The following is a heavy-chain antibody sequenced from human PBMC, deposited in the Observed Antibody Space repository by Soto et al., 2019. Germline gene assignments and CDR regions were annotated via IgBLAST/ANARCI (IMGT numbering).Heavy chain of an antibody. V-gene: IGHV3-21*01. J-gene: IGHJ4*02. CDR1: GFTFSSCS. CDR2: MSSSSIYI. CDR3: ARDATGDHYFDY. Sequence: GGSLRLSCAASGFTFSSCSMNWVRQAPGKGREWVSSMSSSSIYIDYADSVKGRFTISRDNAKNSLYLQMNSLRAEDTAVYYCARDATGDHYFDYWGQGTLVTVSS. D-gene: IGHD7-27*01.